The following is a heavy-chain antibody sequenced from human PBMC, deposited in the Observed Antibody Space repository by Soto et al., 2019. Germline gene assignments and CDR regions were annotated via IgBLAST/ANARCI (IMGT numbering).Heavy chain of an antibody. J-gene: IGHJ6*02. V-gene: IGHV1-18*01. CDR2: IGAYNGHT. CDR1: GYTFTNSG. D-gene: IGHD3-22*01. CDR3: AREDYYDSSGYLPVRYYFGMDI. Sequence: ASVKVSCKASGYTFTNSGISWVRQAPGQGLEWMGWIGAYNGHTKYAQKLQGRVTMTTDTSTSTAYMELRSLKSDDTAVYYCAREDYYDSSGYLPVRYYFGMDIWGQGTTVTVSS.